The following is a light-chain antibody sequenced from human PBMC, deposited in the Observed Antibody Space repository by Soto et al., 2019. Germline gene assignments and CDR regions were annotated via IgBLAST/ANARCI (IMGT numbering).Light chain of an antibody. V-gene: IGKV3-11*01. CDR1: QSVSSY. CDR2: DAS. J-gene: IGKJ4*01. Sequence: EIVLTQSPATLSLSPGERATLSCRASQSVSSYLAWYQQKPGQAPRLLIYDASNRATGSPARFSGSGSGTDLTLTISSLEPEDFAVYYCQPRSNWPLTFGGGTKVEIK. CDR3: QPRSNWPLT.